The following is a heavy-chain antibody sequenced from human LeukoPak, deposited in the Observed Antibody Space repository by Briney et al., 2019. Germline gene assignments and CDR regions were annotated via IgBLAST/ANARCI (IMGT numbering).Heavy chain of an antibody. Sequence: GGSLRLSCAASGFTFSNAWMNWVRQAPGKGLEWVAQISQDGTESYSVDSVRGRFTISRDNAKNSVYLQMNSLRPEDTAVYYCARDSTGTVFDLWGQGTLVTVSS. CDR2: ISQDGTES. J-gene: IGHJ4*02. CDR1: GFTFSNAW. CDR3: ARDSTGTVFDL. V-gene: IGHV3-7*04. D-gene: IGHD1-1*01.